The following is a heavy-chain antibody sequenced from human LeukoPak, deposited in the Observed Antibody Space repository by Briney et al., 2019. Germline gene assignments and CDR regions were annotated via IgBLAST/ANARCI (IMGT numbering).Heavy chain of an antibody. CDR3: ARLEEGCSGGSCYSLDY. Sequence: SETLSLTCTVSGGSISSYYWSWIRPPPGKGLEWIGYIYYSGSTNYNPSLKSRVTISVDTSKNQFSLKLSSVTAADTAVYYCARLEEGCSGGSCYSLDYWGQGTLVTVSS. V-gene: IGHV4-59*08. CDR1: GGSISSYY. D-gene: IGHD2-15*01. CDR2: IYYSGST. J-gene: IGHJ4*02.